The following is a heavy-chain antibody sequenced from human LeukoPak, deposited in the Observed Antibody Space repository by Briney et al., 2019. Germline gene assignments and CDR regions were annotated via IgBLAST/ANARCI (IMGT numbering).Heavy chain of an antibody. D-gene: IGHD3-22*01. CDR2: IYYSGST. J-gene: IGHJ5*02. V-gene: IGHV4-39*07. CDR3: ARGGYYDSSGYYLNWFDP. CDR1: GGSISSSDYY. Sequence: SETLSLTCSVSGGSISSSDYYWGWIRQPPGKGLEWIGSIYYSGSTNYNPSLKSRVTMSVDTSKNQFSLKLSSVTAADTAVYYCARGGYYDSSGYYLNWFDPWGQGTLVTVSS.